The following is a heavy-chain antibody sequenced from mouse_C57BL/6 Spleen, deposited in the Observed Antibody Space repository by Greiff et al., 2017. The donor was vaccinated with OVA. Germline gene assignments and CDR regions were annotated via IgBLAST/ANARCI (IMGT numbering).Heavy chain of an antibody. D-gene: IGHD3-3*01. CDR1: GYTFTSYW. V-gene: IGHV1-50*01. J-gene: IGHJ4*01. Sequence: QVQLKQPGAELVKPGASVKLSCKASGYTFTSYWMQWVKQRPGQGLEWIGKIDPSDSYTNYNQKFKGKSTLTVDKSSSTAYMQLSSLTSEDAAVYDYAGSRGRGCCALDYWGQGTSVTVSS. CDR2: IDPSDSYT. CDR3: AGSRGRGCCALDY.